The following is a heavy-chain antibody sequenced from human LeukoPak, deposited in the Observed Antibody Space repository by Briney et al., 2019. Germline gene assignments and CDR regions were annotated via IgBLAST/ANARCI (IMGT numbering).Heavy chain of an antibody. CDR1: GGSISSYY. J-gene: IGHJ6*03. V-gene: IGHV4-59*01. Sequence: SETLSLTCTVSGGSISSYYWSWIRQPPGKGLEWIGYIYYSGSTNYNPSLKSRVTISVDTSKNQFSLKLSSVTAADTAVYYCARESYDFWSGNYYYYYMDVWGKGTTVTVSS. D-gene: IGHD3-3*01. CDR3: ARESYDFWSGNYYYYYMDV. CDR2: IYYSGST.